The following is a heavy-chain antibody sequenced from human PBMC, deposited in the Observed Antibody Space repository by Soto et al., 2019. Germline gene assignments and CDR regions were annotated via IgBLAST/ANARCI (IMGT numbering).Heavy chain of an antibody. Sequence: KPSETLSLTCAVSGGSISSSSWLTWVRQSPGKGLEWIGEIFESGATNYNPSLKSRLTMSVDKSKNQFSLNLSSLTAADTAVYFCTTSHAGELNNWGQGTLVTVSS. CDR1: GGSISSSSW. D-gene: IGHD1-7*01. J-gene: IGHJ4*02. CDR3: TTSHAGELNN. CDR2: IFESGAT. V-gene: IGHV4-4*02.